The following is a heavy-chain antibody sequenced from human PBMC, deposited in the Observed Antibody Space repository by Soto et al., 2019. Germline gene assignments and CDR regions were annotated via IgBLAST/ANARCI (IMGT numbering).Heavy chain of an antibody. CDR1: GDSISSYY. J-gene: IGHJ4*02. CDR2: LSYGRSA. D-gene: IGHD3-22*01. Sequence: QVQLQESGPGRVKPSETLSLTCAVSGDSISSYYCMWIRQPPGKGLESIGHLSYGRSANYHPSLKRRVTLSVDTSTTQCPLTLCSMTAADPAVYYCALRSMAVVPEYWGQGTLVTVSS. V-gene: IGHV4-59*01. CDR3: ALRSMAVVPEY.